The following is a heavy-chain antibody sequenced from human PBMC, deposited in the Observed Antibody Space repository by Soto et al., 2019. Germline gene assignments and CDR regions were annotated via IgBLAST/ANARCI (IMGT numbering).Heavy chain of an antibody. J-gene: IGHJ6*02. CDR1: GGSFSGYY. V-gene: IGHV4-34*01. CDR2: INHSGTT. CDR3: ARRTAAPYHYYYAMDV. D-gene: IGHD2-2*01. Sequence: SETLSLTCAVHGGSFSGYYWSWIRQSPGKGLEWIGEINHSGTTHYNPSLKRRVTMSVDTSKNQFSLKLFSVTAADTAVYYCARRTAAPYHYYYAMDVWGQGTTVTVSS.